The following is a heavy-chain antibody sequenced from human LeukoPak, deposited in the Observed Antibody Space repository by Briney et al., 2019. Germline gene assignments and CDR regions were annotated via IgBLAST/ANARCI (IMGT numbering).Heavy chain of an antibody. CDR1: GFTFSSYE. Sequence: GGSLRLSCAASGFTFSSYEMNWVRQAPGKGLEWVSYISSGGSTIYYADSVKGRFTISRDNAKNSLYLQMNSLRAEDTAVYYCASGKWSGYLNYFDYWGQGTLVTVSS. J-gene: IGHJ4*02. CDR3: ASGKWSGYLNYFDY. D-gene: IGHD3-3*01. V-gene: IGHV3-48*03. CDR2: ISSGGSTI.